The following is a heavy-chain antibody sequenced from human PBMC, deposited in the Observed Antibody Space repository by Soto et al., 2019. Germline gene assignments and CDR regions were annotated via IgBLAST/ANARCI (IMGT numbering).Heavy chain of an antibody. J-gene: IGHJ5*02. CDR2: ISGSGFKK. CDR3: AKNQGGESVPLDNVDWLDN. V-gene: IGHV3-23*01. Sequence: PGGSLRLSGAASGFIFDNFGMSWVRQAPGKGLEWISSISGSGFKKYYADSVKGRFTISRDNSNSTVYLELNTLRAEDTAVYHCAKNQGGESVPLDNVDWLDNWRKRSVVPVSP. CDR1: GFIFDNFG. D-gene: IGHD2-21*01.